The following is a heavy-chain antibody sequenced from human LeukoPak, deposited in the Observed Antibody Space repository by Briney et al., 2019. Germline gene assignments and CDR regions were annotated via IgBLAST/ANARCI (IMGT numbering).Heavy chain of an antibody. CDR2: IYHDGTS. CDR1: GGSISSSSFY. V-gene: IGHV4-39*07. J-gene: IGHJ1*01. D-gene: IGHD1-26*01. Sequence: SETLSLTCTVSGGSISSSSFYWGWVRQPPGKGREFIATIYHDGTSHYNPSLESRATISVDTSRNQFSLKLTSVTAADTAVYYCARDVSWDESFQRWGQGTLVTVSS. CDR3: ARDVSWDESFQR.